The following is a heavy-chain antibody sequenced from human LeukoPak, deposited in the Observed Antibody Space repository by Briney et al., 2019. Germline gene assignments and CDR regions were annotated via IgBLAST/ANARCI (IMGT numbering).Heavy chain of an antibody. J-gene: IGHJ6*03. Sequence: ASVKVSCKASGYTFTSYDISWVRQAPGQGLEWMGWLSAYNGNTNYAQKFQGRVTMTTDTSTSTAYMELRSLRSDDTAVYYCARVVVPAAPTFNYYYYYMDVWGKGTTVTVSS. D-gene: IGHD2-2*01. V-gene: IGHV1-18*01. CDR1: GYTFTSYD. CDR3: ARVVVPAAPTFNYYYYYMDV. CDR2: LSAYNGNT.